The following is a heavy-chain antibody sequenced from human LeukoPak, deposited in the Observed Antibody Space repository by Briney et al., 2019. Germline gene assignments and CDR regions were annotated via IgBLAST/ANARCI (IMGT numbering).Heavy chain of an antibody. CDR1: GFTFSSYE. CDR2: ISGSGATI. CDR3: ARGRSGWYSGFDY. J-gene: IGHJ4*02. Sequence: PGGSLRLSCAASGFTFSSYEMNWVRQAPGKALEWGPYISGSGATIYYAESVKCRFTISRDNAKNSLNLQMNSLRAEDTAVYYCARGRSGWYSGFDYWGPGTLGTVSS. D-gene: IGHD6-19*01. V-gene: IGHV3-48*03.